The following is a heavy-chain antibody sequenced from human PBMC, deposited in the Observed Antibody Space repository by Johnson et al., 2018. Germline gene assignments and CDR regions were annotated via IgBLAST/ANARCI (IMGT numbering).Heavy chain of an antibody. Sequence: VQLVESGGGLVKPXGSLRLSCAASGFTFSSYSMNWVRQAPGKGLEWVSSISSSSSYIYYADHVKGRFTISRDNAKNSLYLQMNSLRAEDTAVYYCARDLVTMVRGVIPYYYMDVWGKGTTVTVSS. D-gene: IGHD3-10*01. V-gene: IGHV3-21*01. J-gene: IGHJ6*03. CDR1: GFTFSSYS. CDR2: ISSSSSYI. CDR3: ARDLVTMVRGVIPYYYMDV.